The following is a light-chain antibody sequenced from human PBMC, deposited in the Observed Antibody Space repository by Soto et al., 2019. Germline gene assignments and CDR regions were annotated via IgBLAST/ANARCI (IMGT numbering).Light chain of an antibody. CDR2: DVS. V-gene: IGLV2-14*01. J-gene: IGLJ2*01. Sequence: QSALTQPASVSGSPGQSITISCTGTSSDVGGYNYVSWYQQHPGKAPKLMIYDVSNRTSGVSNRFSGSKSGNTASLTISGLQAEDEGDYYCSSYTSSSTLVVFGGGTKLTVL. CDR3: SSYTSSSTLVV. CDR1: SSDVGGYNY.